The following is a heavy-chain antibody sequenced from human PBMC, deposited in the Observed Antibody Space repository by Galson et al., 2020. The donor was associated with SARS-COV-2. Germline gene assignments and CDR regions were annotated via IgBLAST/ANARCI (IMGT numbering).Heavy chain of an antibody. Sequence: SETLSLTCTVSGGSISSGGYYWSWIRQHPGKGLEWIGYIYYSGSTYYNPSLKSRVTISVDTSKNQFSLKLSSVTAADTAVYYCARAGRGVMIKGFDWFDPWCQGTLVTVSS. D-gene: IGHD3-10*01. CDR3: ARAGRGVMIKGFDWFDP. J-gene: IGHJ5*02. CDR1: GGSISSGGYY. V-gene: IGHV4-31*03. CDR2: IYYSGST.